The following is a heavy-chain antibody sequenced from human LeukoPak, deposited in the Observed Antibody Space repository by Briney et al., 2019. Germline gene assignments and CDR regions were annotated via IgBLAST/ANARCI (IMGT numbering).Heavy chain of an antibody. CDR1: GFTFSSYG. V-gene: IGHV3-30*03. CDR3: ARDRENPYGDQLLVDV. D-gene: IGHD4-17*01. J-gene: IGHJ6*04. Sequence: GGSLRLSCAASGFTFSSYGMHWVRQAPGKGLEWVAVISYDGSNKYYADSVKGRFTISRDNSKNTLYLQMNSLRAEDTAVYYCARDRENPYGDQLLVDVWGKGTTVTVSS. CDR2: ISYDGSNK.